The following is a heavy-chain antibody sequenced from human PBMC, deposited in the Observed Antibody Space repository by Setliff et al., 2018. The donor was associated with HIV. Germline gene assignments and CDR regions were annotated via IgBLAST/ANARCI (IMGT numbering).Heavy chain of an antibody. D-gene: IGHD6-6*01. Sequence: ASVKVSCKASGYTFTSYYMHWVRQAPGQGLEWMGIINPSGGSTSYAQKFQGRVTMTRDTSTSTVYMELSSLRSEDTAVYYCALEYSSALVRGDYWGQGTLVTVAA. CDR1: GYTFTSYY. CDR2: INPSGGST. CDR3: ALEYSSALVRGDY. J-gene: IGHJ4*02. V-gene: IGHV1-46*03.